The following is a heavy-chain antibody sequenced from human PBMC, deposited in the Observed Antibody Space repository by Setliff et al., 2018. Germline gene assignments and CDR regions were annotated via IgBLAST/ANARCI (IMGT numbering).Heavy chain of an antibody. CDR1: GASISSGSYY. CDR2: IHSSGSA. CDR3: AREGRWDYNYPIY. V-gene: IGHV4-61*09. Sequence: NPSETLSLTCTVSGASISSGSYYWSWIRQPAGKGLEWIGHIHSSGSANYNSSLKSRVTLSRDVAKRQFALNLRSVTAVDTAVYYCAREGRWDYNYPIYWGQGILVTVSS. D-gene: IGHD5-12*01. J-gene: IGHJ4*02.